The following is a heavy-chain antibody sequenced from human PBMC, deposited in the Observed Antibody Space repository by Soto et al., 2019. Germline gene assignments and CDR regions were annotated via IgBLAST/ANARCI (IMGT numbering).Heavy chain of an antibody. J-gene: IGHJ5*02. CDR3: ARGEEEGGGNSGFVPTS. CDR2: ISYDGSNK. CDR1: GFTFSSYA. D-gene: IGHD2-21*02. Sequence: QVQLVESGGGVVQPGRSLRLSCAASGFTFSSYAMHWVRQAPGKGLEWVAVISYDGSNKYYADSVKGRFTISRDNSKNTLYLQMNSLRAEDTAVYYCARGEEEGGGNSGFVPTSWGQGTLVTVSS. V-gene: IGHV3-30-3*01.